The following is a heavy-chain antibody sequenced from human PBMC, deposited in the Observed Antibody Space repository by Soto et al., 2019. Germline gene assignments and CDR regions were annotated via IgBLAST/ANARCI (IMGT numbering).Heavy chain of an antibody. J-gene: IGHJ4*02. CDR3: ASDYGGNTQPPFFDY. CDR1: GFTFSSYS. CDR2: ISSSSSYI. V-gene: IGHV3-21*01. D-gene: IGHD4-17*01. Sequence: GGSLRLSCAASGFTFSSYSMNWVRQAPGKGLEWVSSISSSSSYIYYADSVKGRFTISRDNAKNSLYLQMNSLRAEDTAVYYCASDYGGNTQPPFFDYWGQGTLVTVSS.